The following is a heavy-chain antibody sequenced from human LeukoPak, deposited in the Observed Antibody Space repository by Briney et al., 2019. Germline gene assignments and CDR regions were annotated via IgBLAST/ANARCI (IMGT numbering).Heavy chain of an antibody. V-gene: IGHV4-39*07. CDR3: ARELIAFDI. Sequence: SETLSLTCTVSGGSISSSSYYWGWIRQPPGKGLEWIGRIYTSGSTNYNPSLKSRVTMSVDTSKNQFSLKLSSVTAADTAVYYCARELIAFDIWGQGTMVTVSS. CDR2: IYTSGST. CDR1: GGSISSSSYY. J-gene: IGHJ3*02.